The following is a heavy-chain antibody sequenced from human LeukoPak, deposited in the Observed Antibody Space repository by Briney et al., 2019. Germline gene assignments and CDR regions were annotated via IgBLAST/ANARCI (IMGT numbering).Heavy chain of an antibody. CDR2: IYYSGNT. CDR1: GGSISSNY. CDR3: ARDRGYCSGGSCYSDWFDP. Sequence: SETLSLTCTVSGGSISSNYWSWIRQPPGKGLEWIGYIYYSGNTHYNPSLKSRVTISVDTSKNQFSLKLNSVTAADTAVYYCARDRGYCSGGSCYSDWFDPWGQGTLVTVSS. J-gene: IGHJ5*02. D-gene: IGHD2-15*01. V-gene: IGHV4-59*01.